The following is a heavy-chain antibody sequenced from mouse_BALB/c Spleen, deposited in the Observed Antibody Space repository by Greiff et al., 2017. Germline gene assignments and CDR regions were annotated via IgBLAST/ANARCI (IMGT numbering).Heavy chain of an antibody. CDR3: ARQGLYYAY. CDR2: ISSGGGST. Sequence: EVMLVESGGGLVKPGGSLKLSCAASGFAFSSYDMSWVRQTPEKRLEWVAYISSGGGSTYYPDTVKGRFTISRDNAKNTLYLQMSSLKSEDTAMYYCARQGLYYAYWGQGTLVTVSA. J-gene: IGHJ3*01. D-gene: IGHD1-1*01. CDR1: GFAFSSYD. V-gene: IGHV5-12-1*01.